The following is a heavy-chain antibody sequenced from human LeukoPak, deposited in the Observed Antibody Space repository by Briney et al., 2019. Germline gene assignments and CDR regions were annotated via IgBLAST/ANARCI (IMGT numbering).Heavy chain of an antibody. CDR1: GYFISSGYY. D-gene: IGHD2-2*01. CDR3: ARVRRYCSSTSCYAIDY. J-gene: IGHJ4*02. Sequence: SETLSLTCAVSGYFISSGYYWGWIRQPPRKGLEWIGSIYHSGSTYYNPSLKSRVTISVDTSKNQFSLKLSSVTAADTAVYYCARVRRYCSSTSCYAIDYWGQGTLVTVSS. CDR2: IYHSGST. V-gene: IGHV4-38-2*01.